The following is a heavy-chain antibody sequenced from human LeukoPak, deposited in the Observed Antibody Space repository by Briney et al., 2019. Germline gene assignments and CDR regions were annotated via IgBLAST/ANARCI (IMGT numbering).Heavy chain of an antibody. Sequence: SETLSLTCTVSGGSISSYYWSWIRQPPGKGLEWIGYIYYSGSTNYNPSLKSRVTISVDTSKNQFSLKLSSVTAADTAVYYCARGGRWLQFTPVYWGQGTLVTVSS. CDR2: IYYSGST. J-gene: IGHJ4*02. V-gene: IGHV4-59*01. CDR1: GGSISSYY. CDR3: ARGGRWLQFTPVY. D-gene: IGHD5-24*01.